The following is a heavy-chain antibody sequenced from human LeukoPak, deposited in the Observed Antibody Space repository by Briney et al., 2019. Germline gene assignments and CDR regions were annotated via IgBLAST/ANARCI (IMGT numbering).Heavy chain of an antibody. D-gene: IGHD2-2*01. J-gene: IGHJ6*03. Sequence: GGSLRLSCAASGFTFSNAWMSWVRQAPGKGLEWVGRIKSKTDGGTTDYAAPVKGRFTISRDDSKNTLYLQMNSLKTEDTAVYYCTTAYCSSTSCSLYYYYMDVWGKGTTVTVSS. V-gene: IGHV3-15*01. CDR1: GFTFSNAW. CDR3: TTAYCSSTSCSLYYYYMDV. CDR2: IKSKTDGGTT.